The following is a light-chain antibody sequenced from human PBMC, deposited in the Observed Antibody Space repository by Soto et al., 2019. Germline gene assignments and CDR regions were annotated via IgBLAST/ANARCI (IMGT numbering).Light chain of an antibody. CDR3: QHYYNYPWT. J-gene: IGKJ1*01. CDR1: RDIHNY. CDR2: AAS. Sequence: AVLLTQSPSSFSASTGDRAPITCRASRDIHNYLAWYQQFPGKAPKLLLYAASILQPGVPSRFSGSGSGTEFTLTIDGLQSEDFATYFCQHYYNYPWTCGQGTTVE. V-gene: IGKV1-8*01.